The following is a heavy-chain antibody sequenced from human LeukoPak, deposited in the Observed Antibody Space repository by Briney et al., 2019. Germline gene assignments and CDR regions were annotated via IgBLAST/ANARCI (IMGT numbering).Heavy chain of an antibody. V-gene: IGHV3-64D*06. D-gene: IGHD2-15*01. J-gene: IGHJ4*02. CDR2: ISGSGGTT. CDR1: GFTFSSYA. CDR3: VKDLRAASAGWDLRGLDY. Sequence: GSLRLSCSASGFTFSSYAMHWVCQAPGKGLEYVSAISGSGGTTYYADSVKGRFTISRDNSKDTLFLQMNNLRGEDTAVYYCVKDLRAASAGWDLRGLDYWGQRTVDPVSS.